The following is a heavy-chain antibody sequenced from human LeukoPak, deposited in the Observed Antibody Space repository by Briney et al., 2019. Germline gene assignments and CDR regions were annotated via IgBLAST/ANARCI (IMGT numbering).Heavy chain of an antibody. Sequence: SVKVSCKASGGTFSSYTISWVRQAPGQGHEWLGRIIPILGIANYAQKFQGRVTITADKSTSTTYMELSSLRSEDTAVYYCARSPLEWFSRVNMEYYYYMDVWGKGTTVTVSS. CDR1: GGTFSSYT. CDR2: IIPILGIA. V-gene: IGHV1-69*02. J-gene: IGHJ6*03. D-gene: IGHD3-3*01. CDR3: ARSPLEWFSRVNMEYYYYMDV.